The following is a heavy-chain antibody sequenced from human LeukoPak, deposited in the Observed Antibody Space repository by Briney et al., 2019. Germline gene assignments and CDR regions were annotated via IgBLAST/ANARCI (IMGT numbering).Heavy chain of an antibody. J-gene: IGHJ6*02. CDR2: ISYDGSNK. V-gene: IGHV3-30*04. Sequence: PGGSLRLSCAASGFTVSSYAMHWVRQAPGKGLEWVAVISYDGSNKYYADSVKGRFTISRDNSKNTLYLQMNSLRAEDTAVYYCARGDSSGWYSYYYYGMDVWGQGTTVTVSS. CDR1: GFTVSSYA. D-gene: IGHD6-19*01. CDR3: ARGDSSGWYSYYYYGMDV.